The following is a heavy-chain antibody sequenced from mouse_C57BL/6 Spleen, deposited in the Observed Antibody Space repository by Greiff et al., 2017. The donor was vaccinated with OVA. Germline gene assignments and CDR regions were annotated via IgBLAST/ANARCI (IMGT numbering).Heavy chain of an antibody. CDR2: IYPGGGYT. D-gene: IGHD3-3*01. Sequence: SGAELVRPGTSVKMSCKASGYTFTNYWIGWAKQRPGHGLEWIGDIYPGGGYTNYNEKFKGKATLTADKSSSTAYMQFSSLTSEDSAIYYCARKGFNWYFDVWGTGTTVTVSS. CDR1: GYTFTNYW. J-gene: IGHJ1*03. V-gene: IGHV1-63*01. CDR3: ARKGFNWYFDV.